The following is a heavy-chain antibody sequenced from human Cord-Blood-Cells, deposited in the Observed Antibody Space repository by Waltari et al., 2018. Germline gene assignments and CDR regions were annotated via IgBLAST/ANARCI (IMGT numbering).Heavy chain of an antibody. CDR1: GFTFSSYA. CDR2: ISYDGSNK. J-gene: IGHJ6*02. D-gene: IGHD6-6*01. Sequence: QVQLVESGGGVVQPGRSLRLSCAASGFTFSSYAMHRVRQAPGQGLEWVAVISYDGSNKYYADSVKGRFTISRDNSKNTLYLQMNSLRAEDTAVYYCARDWGSSSHYYYYYGMDVWGQGTTVTVSS. V-gene: IGHV3-30-3*01. CDR3: ARDWGSSSHYYYYYGMDV.